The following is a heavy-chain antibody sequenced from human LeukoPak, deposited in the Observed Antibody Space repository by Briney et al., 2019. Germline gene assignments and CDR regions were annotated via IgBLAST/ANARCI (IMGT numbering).Heavy chain of an antibody. CDR2: IRYDGSNK. J-gene: IGHJ4*02. Sequence: PGGSLRPSCAASGFTFSSYAMSWVRQAPGKGLEWVAFIRYDGSNKYYADSVKGRFTISRDNSKNTLYLQMNSLRAEDTAVYYCAKFRRGGYYGSEFDYWGQGTLVTVSS. D-gene: IGHD3-10*01. CDR3: AKFRRGGYYGSEFDY. CDR1: GFTFSSYA. V-gene: IGHV3-30*02.